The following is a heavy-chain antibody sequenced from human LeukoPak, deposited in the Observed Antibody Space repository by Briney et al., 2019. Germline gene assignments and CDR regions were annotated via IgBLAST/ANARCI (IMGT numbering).Heavy chain of an antibody. J-gene: IGHJ4*02. CDR1: GGTFSSYA. CDR2: IIPIFGRA. CDR3: ARVFARSGEISGSYFYY. Sequence: SVKVSCKASGGTFSSYAINWVRQAPGQGPEWMGGIIPIFGRANYAQKFQGRVTMTTDESTSTAYMELSSLRSEDTAVYYCARVFARSGEISGSYFYYWGQGTLVSVSS. V-gene: IGHV1-69*05. D-gene: IGHD1-26*01.